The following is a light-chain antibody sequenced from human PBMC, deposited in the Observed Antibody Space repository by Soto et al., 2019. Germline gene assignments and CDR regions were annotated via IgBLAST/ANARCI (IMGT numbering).Light chain of an antibody. J-gene: IGLJ2*01. Sequence: QSVLTQTPSVSGTPGQRVNISCSGSSSNIGRNYVYWYHQLPGTAPKLLIYRDNERPSGVPDRSSGSKPGTSASLAISGLRSGDEADYHCAAWDDSLGGPVFGGGTQLTVL. V-gene: IGLV1-47*01. CDR2: RDN. CDR3: AAWDDSLGGPV. CDR1: SSNIGRNY.